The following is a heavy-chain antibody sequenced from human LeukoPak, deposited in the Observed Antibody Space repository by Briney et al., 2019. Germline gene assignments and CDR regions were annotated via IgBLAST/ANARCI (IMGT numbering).Heavy chain of an antibody. Sequence: QPGGSLRLSCAASGFTFSSYAMSWVRQAPGKGLEWVSAISGSGGSTYYADSVKGRFTISRDNSKNTLYLQMNSLRAEDTAVYYCARDLRVYSSSRGFDYWGQGTLVTVSS. CDR2: ISGSGGST. CDR3: ARDLRVYSSSRGFDY. CDR1: GFTFSSYA. V-gene: IGHV3-23*01. D-gene: IGHD6-13*01. J-gene: IGHJ4*02.